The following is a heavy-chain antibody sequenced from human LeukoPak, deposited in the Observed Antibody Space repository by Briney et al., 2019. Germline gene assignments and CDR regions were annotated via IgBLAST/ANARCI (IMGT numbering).Heavy chain of an antibody. CDR1: GFTFSSYA. J-gene: IGHJ4*02. D-gene: IGHD4-23*01. CDR2: ISGSGGNT. CDR3: AKLVTHFDY. V-gene: IGHV3-23*01. Sequence: GGSLRLSCATSGFTFSSYAMSWVRQAPGKGLEWVSSISGSGGNTYYADSVKGRFTISRDNSKNTLYMQMNSLRAEDTAVYYCAKLVTHFDYWGQGTLVTVSS.